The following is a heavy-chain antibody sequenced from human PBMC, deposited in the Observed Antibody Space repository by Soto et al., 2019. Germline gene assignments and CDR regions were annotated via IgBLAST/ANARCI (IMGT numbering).Heavy chain of an antibody. CDR2: IDGSGGTT. V-gene: IGHV3-23*01. CDR3: AKNSGWFNT. D-gene: IGHD3-10*01. J-gene: IGHJ5*02. CDR1: GFPFSSTD. Sequence: EFQVLQSGGGLVQPGGSLTLSCAASGFPFSSTDMTWVRQAPGKGLEWVSTIDGSGGTTYYADSVKGRFTISRDNSINTVFLQMNSLRDDDTALYFCAKNSGWFNTWGQGALVTVSS.